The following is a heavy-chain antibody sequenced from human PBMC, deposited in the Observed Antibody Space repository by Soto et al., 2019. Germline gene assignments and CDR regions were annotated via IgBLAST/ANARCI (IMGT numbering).Heavy chain of an antibody. J-gene: IGHJ6*02. Sequence: TLSLTCAISGDSVSSNSAAWNWIRQSPSGCLELLGRTYYRSKWFNDYAVSVKSRITINPDTSKNQFSLQLNSVTPEDTAVYYCARDGSGDYYYGMDVWGQGTTVTVSS. CDR2: TYYRSKWFN. V-gene: IGHV6-1*01. CDR1: GDSVSSNSAA. CDR3: ARDGSGDYYYGMDV. D-gene: IGHD6-19*01.